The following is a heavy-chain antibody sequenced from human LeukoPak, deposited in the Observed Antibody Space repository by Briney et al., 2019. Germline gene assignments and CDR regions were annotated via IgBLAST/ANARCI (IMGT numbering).Heavy chain of an antibody. Sequence: RGSLRLSCAASGFTFSSYSMNWVRQAPGKGLEWVSSISSSSSYIYYADSVKGRFTISRDNAKNSLYLQMNSLRAEDTAVYYCAREGEPGGMDVWGQGTTVTVSS. CDR3: AREGEPGGMDV. D-gene: IGHD3-16*01. CDR2: ISSSSSYI. CDR1: GFTFSSYS. V-gene: IGHV3-21*01. J-gene: IGHJ6*02.